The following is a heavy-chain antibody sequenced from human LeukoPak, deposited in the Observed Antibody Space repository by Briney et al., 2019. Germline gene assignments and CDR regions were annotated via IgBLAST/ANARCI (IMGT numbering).Heavy chain of an antibody. V-gene: IGHV4-61*02. CDR2: IYTSGST. CDR3: ASTGASSGYYYVDY. D-gene: IGHD3-22*01. CDR1: GGSISSGSYY. J-gene: IGHJ4*02. Sequence: PSQTLSLTCTVSGGSISSGSYYWSWIRQPAGKGLEWIGRIYTSGSTNYNPSLKSRVTISVDTSKNQFSLKLSSVTAADTAVYYCASTGASSGYYYVDYWGQGTLVTVSS.